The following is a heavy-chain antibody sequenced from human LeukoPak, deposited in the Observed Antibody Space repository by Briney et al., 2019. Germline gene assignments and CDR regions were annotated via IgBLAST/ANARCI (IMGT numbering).Heavy chain of an antibody. D-gene: IGHD6-13*01. CDR2: TYYRSKWYN. Sequence: SQTLSLTCAISGDSVSSNSAAWNWIRQSPSRGLEWLGRTYYRSKWYNDYAVSVKSRITINPDTSKNQFSLQLNSVTPEDTAVYYCAREKYSSSWYSDAFDIWGQGTMVTVSS. V-gene: IGHV6-1*01. J-gene: IGHJ3*02. CDR3: AREKYSSSWYSDAFDI. CDR1: GDSVSSNSAA.